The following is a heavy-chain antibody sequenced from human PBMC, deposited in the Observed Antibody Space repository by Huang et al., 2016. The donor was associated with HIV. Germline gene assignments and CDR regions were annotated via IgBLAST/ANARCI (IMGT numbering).Heavy chain of an antibody. CDR1: GFTFSSYG. CDR3: AKGGSAAAVLDF. V-gene: IGHV3-30*18. J-gene: IGHJ4*02. CDR2: ISDDGKTK. D-gene: IGHD6-13*01. Sequence: QVQLVESGGGVVQPGRSLRISCAASGFTFSSYGMHWVRQAPGKGLEGVEVISDDGKTKYYADSVKGRFSISRDNSKTTVYLQLNSLRVEDTAVHYCAKGGSAAAVLDFWGQGTLVTVSS.